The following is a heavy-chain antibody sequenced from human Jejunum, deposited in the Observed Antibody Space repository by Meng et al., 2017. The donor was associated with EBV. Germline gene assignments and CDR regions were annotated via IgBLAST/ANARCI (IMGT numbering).Heavy chain of an antibody. D-gene: IGHD4-17*01. CDR3: VMGPDYAKSGY. Sequence: LELLGSSPGLCNAVAPLSIPCTASGCSINTNFYNWGWIRQPPGKGLEGIGTVCRSGSNYNPSLKSRVTISVDTSKNQFSLKVNSVTAADTAVYYCVMGPDYAKSGYWGQGILVTVSS. CDR1: GCSINTNFYN. V-gene: IGHV4-39*01. J-gene: IGHJ4*02. CDR2: VCRSGS.